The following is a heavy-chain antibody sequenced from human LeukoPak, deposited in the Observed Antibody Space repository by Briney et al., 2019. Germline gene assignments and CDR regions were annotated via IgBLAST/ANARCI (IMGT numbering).Heavy chain of an antibody. V-gene: IGHV3-7*01. J-gene: IGHJ4*02. Sequence: PGGSLRLSCAASGFTFSSYWMSWVRQAPGKGLEWVANIKQDGSEKYYVDSVKGRFTISRDNSKNTLYLQMNSLRAEDTAVYYCAKPGVYGDYLYYFDYWGQGTLVTVSS. CDR1: GFTFSSYW. D-gene: IGHD4-17*01. CDR3: AKPGVYGDYLYYFDY. CDR2: IKQDGSEK.